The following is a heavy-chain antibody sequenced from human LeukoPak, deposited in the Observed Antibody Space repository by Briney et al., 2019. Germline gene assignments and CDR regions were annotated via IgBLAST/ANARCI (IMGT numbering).Heavy chain of an antibody. D-gene: IGHD1-1*01. Sequence: GGSLRLSCAASGFTFSDYYMNWIRQAPGEGLEWVSYISSSGSTIYYADYVKGRFTISRDNAKNSLYLQMNSLRAEDTAVYYCARTHGTGSLDYWGQGTLVTVSS. CDR2: ISSSGSTI. CDR1: GFTFSDYY. V-gene: IGHV3-11*01. CDR3: ARTHGTGSLDY. J-gene: IGHJ4*02.